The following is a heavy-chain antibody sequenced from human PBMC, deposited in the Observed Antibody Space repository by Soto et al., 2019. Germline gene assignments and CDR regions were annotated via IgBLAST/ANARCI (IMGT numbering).Heavy chain of an antibody. D-gene: IGHD2-2*02. CDR1: GGSISSGDYY. CDR3: AKAGGPYRSSNSCYKGNWFDP. CDR2: IYYSGST. J-gene: IGHJ5*02. V-gene: IGHV4-30-4*01. Sequence: SETLSLTCTVSGGSISSGDYYWSWIRQPPGKGLEWIGYIYYSGSTYYNPSLKSRVTISVDTSKNQFSLKLSSVTAADTAVYYCAKAGGPYRSSNSCYKGNWFDPWGQGTRVTVSS.